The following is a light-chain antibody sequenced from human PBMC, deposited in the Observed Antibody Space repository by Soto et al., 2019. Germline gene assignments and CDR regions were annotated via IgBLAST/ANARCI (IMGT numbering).Light chain of an antibody. Sequence: EIVMTQSPATLSLSPGERATLSCRASQSVGTYLAWYQQKPGQAPRLLIYDSSKRATDIPARFSGTGSGTDFTLTISSLEPEDFAVYYCHQRSIWPPAFGGGTKVELK. J-gene: IGKJ4*01. V-gene: IGKV3-11*01. CDR2: DSS. CDR1: QSVGTY. CDR3: HQRSIWPPA.